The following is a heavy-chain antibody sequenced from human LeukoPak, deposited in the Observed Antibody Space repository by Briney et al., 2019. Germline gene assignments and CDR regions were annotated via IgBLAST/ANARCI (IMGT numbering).Heavy chain of an antibody. J-gene: IGHJ4*02. CDR3: ATGGYYYDSSGYCY. Sequence: SETLSLTCTVSGGSISSYYWSWIRQPPGKGLEWIGYIYYSGSTNYNPSLKSRVTISVDTSKNQFSLKLSSVTAADTAVYYCATGGYYYDSSGYCYWGQGTLVTVSS. CDR2: IYYSGST. CDR1: GGSISSYY. D-gene: IGHD3-22*01. V-gene: IGHV4-59*01.